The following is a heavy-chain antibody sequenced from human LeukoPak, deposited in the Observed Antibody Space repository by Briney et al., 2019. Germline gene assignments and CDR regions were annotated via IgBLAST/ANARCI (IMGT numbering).Heavy chain of an antibody. D-gene: IGHD3-22*01. V-gene: IGHV1-2*06. CDR3: ARDPSSPHNYESSGPVMKYYFDK. CDR2: INPNGGGT. CDR1: GYTFTSYD. J-gene: IGHJ4*02. Sequence: ASVKVSCKASGYTFTSYDINWVRQATGQGLEWMGRINPNGGGTNLAQKFQGRVTMTRDTSISTAYMEVSRLRSDDTAVYYCARDPSSPHNYESSGPVMKYYFDKWGQGTLVTVSS.